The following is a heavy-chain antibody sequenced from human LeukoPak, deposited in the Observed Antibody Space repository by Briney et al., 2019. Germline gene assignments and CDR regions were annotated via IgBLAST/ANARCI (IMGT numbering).Heavy chain of an antibody. Sequence: SETLSLTCTVSGGSISSGAYYWSWIRQHPGKGLEWIGYIYYSGSTYYNPSLKSRVTISVDVSKNQFSLNLNSVIDADTAVYYCARVELWPTAHFDYWGQGTLVTVSS. CDR3: ARVELWPTAHFDY. V-gene: IGHV4-31*03. D-gene: IGHD1-7*01. J-gene: IGHJ4*02. CDR1: GGSISSGAYY. CDR2: IYYSGST.